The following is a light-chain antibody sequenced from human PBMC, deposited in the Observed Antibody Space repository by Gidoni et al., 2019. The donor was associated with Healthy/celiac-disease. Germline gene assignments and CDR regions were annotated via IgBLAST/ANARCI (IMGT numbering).Light chain of an antibody. CDR2: DVS. V-gene: IGLV2-14*03. CDR3: SSYTSSSTRV. Sequence: QSALTPPASVSGSPGPSSTISCTGLSSDVGGDNYVPWYQKHPGKAPKLMIYDVSNRPSGVANRFSGSKSGNTASLTISGLQAEDEADYYCSSYTSSSTRVFGTGTKVTVL. CDR1: SSDVGGDNY. J-gene: IGLJ1*01.